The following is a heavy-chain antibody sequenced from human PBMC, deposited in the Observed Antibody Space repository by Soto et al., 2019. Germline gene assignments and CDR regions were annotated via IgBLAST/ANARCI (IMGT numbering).Heavy chain of an antibody. D-gene: IGHD2-15*01. CDR3: ARYCSGGSCYARDAFDI. J-gene: IGHJ3*02. V-gene: IGHV1-69*06. CDR1: GGTFSSYA. CDR2: IIPIFGTA. Sequence: QVQLVQSGAEVKKPGSSVKVSCKASGGTFSSYAISWVRQAPGQGLEWMGGIIPIFGTANYAQKFQGRVTITADKSTSTDYMELSSLRSEDTAVYYCARYCSGGSCYARDAFDIWGQGTMVTVSS.